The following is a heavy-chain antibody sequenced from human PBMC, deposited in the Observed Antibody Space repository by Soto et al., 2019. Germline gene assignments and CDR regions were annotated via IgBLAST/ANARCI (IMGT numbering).Heavy chain of an antibody. CDR3: ARAHYGDYGYGMDV. CDR1: GGSISSGGYS. Sequence: QLQLQESGSGLVKPSQTLSLTCAVSGGSISSGGYSWSWIRQPPGKGLEWIGYIYHSGSTYYNPSLQSRVTISVNRFKNQFSLKLSSVAAADTAVYFCARAHYGDYGYGMDVWGQGTTVTVSS. J-gene: IGHJ6*02. D-gene: IGHD4-17*01. V-gene: IGHV4-30-2*01. CDR2: IYHSGST.